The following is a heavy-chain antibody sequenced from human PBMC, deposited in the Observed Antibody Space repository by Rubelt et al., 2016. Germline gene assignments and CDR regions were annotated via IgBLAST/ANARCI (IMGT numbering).Heavy chain of an antibody. CDR2: IYYSGST. CDR3: ARDGSSGWYYYYGMDV. CDR1: GEPFRRYS. V-gene: IGHV4-34*01. Sequence: QVQLHQWGGGLLKPSEPLSLTCAVDGEPFRRYSWTWIRQPPGGGLGWIGSIYYSGSTYYNPSLKSRVTISVDTSKNQFSLKLSCVSAADTAVYYCARDGSSGWYYYYGMDVWGQGTTVTVSS. J-gene: IGHJ6*02. D-gene: IGHD6-19*01.